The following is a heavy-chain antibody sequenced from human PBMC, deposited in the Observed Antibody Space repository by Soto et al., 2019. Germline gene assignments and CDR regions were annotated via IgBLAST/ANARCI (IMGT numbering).Heavy chain of an antibody. CDR3: ARGFSGVVGFFFGMDV. J-gene: IGHJ6*02. D-gene: IGHD3-3*01. CDR2: IIPVFDLI. CDR1: GGIFNNYS. V-gene: IGHV1-69*17. Sequence: QLVQSGAEVKKPGSSVRVSCKASGGIFNNYSVNWVRQAPGQGLEWMGGIIPVFDLIKYELKFQDRLAISADKSTNTAYMDLSSLRSEDTAVYYCARGFSGVVGFFFGMDVWGQGTTVIVSS.